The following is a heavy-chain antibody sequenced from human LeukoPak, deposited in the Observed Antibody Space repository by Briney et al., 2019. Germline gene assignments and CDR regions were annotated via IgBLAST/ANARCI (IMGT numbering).Heavy chain of an antibody. CDR1: GYTFTSYG. CDR2: ISAYNGNT. CDR3: ARVFVLPLLGYCSSTSCPGAWFDP. V-gene: IGHV1-18*01. J-gene: IGHJ5*02. D-gene: IGHD2-2*01. Sequence: GAAVKVSCKASGYTFTSYGISWVRQAPGQGLEWMGWISAYNGNTNYEQKLPGRVTMTTDTSTSTAYMELRSLRSDDTAVYYCARVFVLPLLGYCSSTSCPGAWFDPWGQGTLVTVSS.